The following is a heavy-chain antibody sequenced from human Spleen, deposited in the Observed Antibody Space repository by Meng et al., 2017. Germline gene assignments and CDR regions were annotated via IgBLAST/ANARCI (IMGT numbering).Heavy chain of an antibody. CDR2: IIPMFRTA. CDR1: GGTFSNYA. J-gene: IGHJ4*02. CDR3: ARKAGNCISTTCYSLDY. V-gene: IGHV1-69*13. D-gene: IGHD2-2*01. Sequence: SVKVSCKASGGTFSNYAFNWVRQAPGQGLEWMGGIIPMFRTANSSPRFQGRVTITADESTSTVYMELTRLTSEDTAVYFCARKAGNCISTTCYSLDYWGQGTLVTVSS.